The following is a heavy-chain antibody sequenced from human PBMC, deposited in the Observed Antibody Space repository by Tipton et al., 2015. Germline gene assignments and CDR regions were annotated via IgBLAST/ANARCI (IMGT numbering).Heavy chain of an antibody. CDR1: GDSVSSNTAT. Sequence: TLSLTCAISGDSVSSNTATWNWIRQSPSRGLEWLGRTYYRSKWYNDYAESVKGRITINPDTSKNTVELHMNSLRVDDTAVYYCTRIDYSDSSGPFDYWGQGTLVTVSS. CDR2: TYYRSKWYN. D-gene: IGHD3-22*01. CDR3: TRIDYSDSSGPFDY. J-gene: IGHJ4*02. V-gene: IGHV6-1*01.